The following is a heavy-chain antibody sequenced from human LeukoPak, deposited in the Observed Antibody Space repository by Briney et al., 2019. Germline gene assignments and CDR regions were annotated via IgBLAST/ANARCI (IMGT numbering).Heavy chain of an antibody. D-gene: IGHD5-12*01. J-gene: IGHJ4*02. CDR3: ARVRANSGYGHFDF. CDR2: IYHSGST. Sequence: SETLSLTCAVSGYSISSGYYWGWIRPPPGKGLEWIGSIYHSGSTYYNPSLKSRVTISIDTSKNQFSLKLTSVTAADTAVYYCARVRANSGYGHFDFWGQGALVTVSS. V-gene: IGHV4-38-2*01. CDR1: GYSISSGYY.